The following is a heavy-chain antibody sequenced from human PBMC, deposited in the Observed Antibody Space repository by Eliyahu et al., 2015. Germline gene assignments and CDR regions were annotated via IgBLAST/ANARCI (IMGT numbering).Heavy chain of an antibody. CDR1: GYTFTSXG. CDR2: IXAYNGNT. J-gene: IGHJ4*02. CDR3: ARGVRIPKYYYDSSGYIAFDY. D-gene: IGHD3-22*01. Sequence: QVQLVQSGAEVKKPGASVKVSCKASGYTFTSXGXSWXRQAPGQGLEWMGWIXAYNGNTNYAQKLQGRVTMTTDTSTSTAYMELRSLRSDDTAVYYCARGVRIPKYYYDSSGYIAFDYWGQGTLVTVSS. V-gene: IGHV1-18*04.